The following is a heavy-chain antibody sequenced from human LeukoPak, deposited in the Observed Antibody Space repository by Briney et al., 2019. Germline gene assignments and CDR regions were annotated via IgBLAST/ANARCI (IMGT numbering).Heavy chain of an antibody. CDR3: ARRGTMGLSRY. D-gene: IGHD3-16*02. Sequence: SETLSLTCTVSGGSIGSGSYYWSWIRQPPGKGLEWIGYTSYSGSTNYNPSLKSRVTISVDTSKNQFSLKLSSVTAADTAVYYCARRGTMGLSRYWGQGALVTVSS. V-gene: IGHV4-61*01. CDR2: TSYSGST. J-gene: IGHJ4*02. CDR1: GGSIGSGSYY.